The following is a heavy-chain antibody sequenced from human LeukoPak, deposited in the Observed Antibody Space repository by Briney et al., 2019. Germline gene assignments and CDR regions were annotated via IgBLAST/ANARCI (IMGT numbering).Heavy chain of an antibody. CDR3: AKPPPDSSSWLFDY. D-gene: IGHD6-13*01. CDR2: ISDNGGST. Sequence: GGSLRLSCAASGFTFSSYALSWIRQAPGKGLEWVSTISDNGGSTYYADSVKGRFTISRDNSKNTLYLQMNSLRAEDTAVYYCAKPPPDSSSWLFDYWGQGALVTVSS. J-gene: IGHJ4*02. V-gene: IGHV3-23*01. CDR1: GFTFSSYA.